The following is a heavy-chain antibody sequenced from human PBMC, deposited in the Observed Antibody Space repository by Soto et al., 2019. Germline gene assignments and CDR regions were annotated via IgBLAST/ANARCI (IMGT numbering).Heavy chain of an antibody. CDR2: ISYDGSNK. Sequence: GGSLRLSCAASGFTFSSYVMHWVGQAPGKGLEWVAVISYDGSNKYYADSVKGRFTISRDNSKNTLYLQMDSLRAEDTAVYYCAKDLEPSDFWSGYYFQEPTIRRQQPTYGMDVWGQGTTVTVSS. D-gene: IGHD3-3*01. J-gene: IGHJ6*02. CDR3: AKDLEPSDFWSGYYFQEPTIRRQQPTYGMDV. V-gene: IGHV3-30*18. CDR1: GFTFSSYV.